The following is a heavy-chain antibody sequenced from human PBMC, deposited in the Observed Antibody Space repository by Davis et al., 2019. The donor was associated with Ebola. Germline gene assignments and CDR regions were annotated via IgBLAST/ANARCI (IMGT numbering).Heavy chain of an antibody. V-gene: IGHV1-69*13. Sequence: SVKVSCKASGYTFTGYYMHWVRQAPGQGLEWMGGIIPIFGTANYAQKFQGRVTITADESTSTAYMELSSLRSEDTAVYYCASPCRGYPAGDAFDIWGQGTMVTVSS. CDR3: ASPCRGYPAGDAFDI. CDR1: GYTFTGYY. D-gene: IGHD3-22*01. J-gene: IGHJ3*02. CDR2: IIPIFGTA.